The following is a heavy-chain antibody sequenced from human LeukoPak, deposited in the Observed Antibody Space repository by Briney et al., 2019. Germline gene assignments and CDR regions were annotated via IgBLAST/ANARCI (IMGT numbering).Heavy chain of an antibody. D-gene: IGHD2-8*02. CDR3: ATAFGTGAAFES. V-gene: IGHV3-30*02. CDR2: IRHDGTNQ. J-gene: IGHJ4*02. Sequence: PGGSLRLSCAPSGVTLSSYGMHWVRQAPGKGLEWVAYIRHDGTNQYNADSLKGRFTVSRDNSQNTLCLQMNTLRAEDTAVYYCATAFGTGAAFESWGQGTLVTVSS. CDR1: GVTLSSYG.